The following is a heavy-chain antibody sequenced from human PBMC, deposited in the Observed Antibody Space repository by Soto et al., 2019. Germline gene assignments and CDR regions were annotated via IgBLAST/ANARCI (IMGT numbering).Heavy chain of an antibody. V-gene: IGHV1-2*02. D-gene: IGHD3-3*01. CDR1: GYPVTAYY. CDR2: INPATGAA. CDR3: VRGGGVGVAGSAAFDM. J-gene: IGHJ3*02. Sequence: QLHLVQSGAVVKKPGASVTVSCSASGYPVTAYYMHWVRQAPGRGLEWMGGINPATGAAKYTQTFQGRVPRTRGTSTSTVFMELSGLTSEDTAVFYCVRGGGVGVAGSAAFDMWGQGTLVTVSS.